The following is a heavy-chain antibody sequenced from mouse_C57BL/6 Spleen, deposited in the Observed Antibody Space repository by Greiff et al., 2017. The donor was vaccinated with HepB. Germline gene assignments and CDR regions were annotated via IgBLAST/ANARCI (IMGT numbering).Heavy chain of an antibody. J-gene: IGHJ1*03. CDR1: GFTFNTYA. D-gene: IGHD4-1*01. CDR2: IRSKSRNYAT. Sequence: DAGGGLVQPKGSLKLSCAASGFTFNTYAMHWVRQAPGKGLEWVARIRSKSRNYATYYDDSVKDRFTISRDDSQSMLYLQMNNLKPADTAMYYCVLSSGRGYFDVWGTGTTVTVSS. CDR3: VLSSGRGYFDV. V-gene: IGHV10-3*01.